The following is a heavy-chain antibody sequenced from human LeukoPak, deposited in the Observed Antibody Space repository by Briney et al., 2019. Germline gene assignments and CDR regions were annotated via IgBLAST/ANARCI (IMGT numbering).Heavy chain of an antibody. V-gene: IGHV1-69*13. D-gene: IGHD1-26*01. CDR3: ARAPPYSGSYYYYMDV. CDR2: IIPIFGTA. J-gene: IGHJ6*03. CDR1: GDTFSSYA. Sequence: SVKVSCKASGDTFSSYAISWVRQAPGQGLGWMGGIIPIFGTANYAQKLQGRVTITAGESTSTAYMELSSLRSEDTAVYYCARAPPYSGSYYYYMDVWGKGTTVTISS.